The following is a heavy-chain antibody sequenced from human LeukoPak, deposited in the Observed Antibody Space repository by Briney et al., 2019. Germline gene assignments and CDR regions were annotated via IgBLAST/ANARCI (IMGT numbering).Heavy chain of an antibody. D-gene: IGHD2-8*01. CDR2: IYYSGST. CDR3: ARRAPRYCTNGVCYSPWFDP. J-gene: IGHJ5*02. V-gene: IGHV4-31*03. Sequence: PSETLSLTCTVSGGSISSGGYYWSWIRQHPGKGLEWIGYIYYSGSTYYNPSLKSRVTISVDTSKYQFSLKLSSVTAADTAVYYCARRAPRYCTNGVCYSPWFDPWGQGTLVTVSS. CDR1: GGSISSGGYY.